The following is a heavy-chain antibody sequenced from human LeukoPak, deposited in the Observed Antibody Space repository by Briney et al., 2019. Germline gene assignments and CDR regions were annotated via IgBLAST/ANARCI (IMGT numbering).Heavy chain of an antibody. CDR2: ASYYVGKQ. CDR3: AKAGIGADGAGFLCEY. V-gene: IGHV3-23*01. D-gene: IGHD1-1*01. CDR1: GFTFSDYA. J-gene: IGHJ4*02. Sequence: GGSLTLSCAASGFTFSDYAMRWVRQAPGEGLEWVSTASYYVGKQYHADSVRGRFTVSRDNSRNTVSLQMSSLRVEDTGIYYCAKAGIGADGAGFLCEYWGQGTLVTVSS.